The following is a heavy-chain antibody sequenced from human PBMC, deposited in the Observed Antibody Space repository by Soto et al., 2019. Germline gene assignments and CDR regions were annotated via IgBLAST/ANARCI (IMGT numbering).Heavy chain of an antibody. D-gene: IGHD3-10*01. CDR1: GYTFSSYT. J-gene: IGHJ4*02. V-gene: IGHV1-69*02. CDR3: ARKYYYGSGTYYFDY. Sequence: GASVKVSCKASGYTFSSYTISWVRQAPGQGLEWMGRIIPILGIANYAQKFQGRVTITADKSTSTAYMELSSLRSEDTAVYYCARKYYYGSGTYYFDYWGQGTLVTVSS. CDR2: IIPILGIA.